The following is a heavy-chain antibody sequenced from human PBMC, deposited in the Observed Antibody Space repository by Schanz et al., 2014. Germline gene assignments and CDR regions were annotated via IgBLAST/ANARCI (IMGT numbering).Heavy chain of an antibody. CDR3: ARAPTRMNMFRGVTYFFDY. CDR1: GYMFDTYG. J-gene: IGHJ4*02. Sequence: QVRLVQSGAEAREPGASVQVSCKATGYMFDTYGFAWVRQAPGQGLEWMGWISTYNGHTRYGQKFQDRLSLTTDTDTATAHVELRSLRTDDTAVYYCARAPTRMNMFRGVTYFFDYWGQGTLVTVSS. D-gene: IGHD3-10*01. CDR2: ISTYNGHT. V-gene: IGHV1-18*04.